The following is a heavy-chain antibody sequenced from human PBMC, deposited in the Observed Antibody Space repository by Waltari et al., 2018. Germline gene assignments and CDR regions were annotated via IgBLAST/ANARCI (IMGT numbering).Heavy chain of an antibody. Sequence: QVQLQDSGPGLVKPSETLSLTCTVSGGSISSYYWSWIRQPPVKGLEWIGYIYYRGSTNYNPCLKSRATISVDTSKNKFSLKLSAVTAADTPVYYCARVHLDYYYGMDVWGQGTMVTVSS. CDR1: GGSISSYY. CDR2: IYYRGST. J-gene: IGHJ6*02. V-gene: IGHV4-59*01. CDR3: ARVHLDYYYGMDV.